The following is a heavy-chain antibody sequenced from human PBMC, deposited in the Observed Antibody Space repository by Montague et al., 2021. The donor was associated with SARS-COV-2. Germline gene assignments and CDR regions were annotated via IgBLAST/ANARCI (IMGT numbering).Heavy chain of an antibody. J-gene: IGHJ3*02. CDR2: IDWDDDK. D-gene: IGHD3-22*01. Sequence: PALVKPTQTLTLTCTFSGFSLSTSGMCVSWIRQPPGKALEWLARIDWDDDKYYSTSLKTRLTISKDTSKNQVVLTMTNMDPVDTATYYCARTPYYSDSSGYYYGAFDIWGQGTMVTVSS. V-gene: IGHV2-70*11. CDR3: ARTPYYSDSSGYYYGAFDI. CDR1: GFSLSTSGMC.